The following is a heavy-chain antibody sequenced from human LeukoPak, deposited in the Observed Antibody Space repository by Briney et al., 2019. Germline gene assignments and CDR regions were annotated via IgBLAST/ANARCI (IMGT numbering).Heavy chain of an antibody. Sequence: GESLKISCKGSGFTFTSYWIGWVRQMPGKGLEWMGIIYPGDSDTRYSPSFQGQVTISADRSITTAYLQWSSLKASGTAMYYCARYSADSGMDYWGQGTLVTVSS. CDR3: ARYSADSGMDY. CDR2: IYPGDSDT. V-gene: IGHV5-51*01. J-gene: IGHJ4*02. D-gene: IGHD3-10*01. CDR1: GFTFTSYW.